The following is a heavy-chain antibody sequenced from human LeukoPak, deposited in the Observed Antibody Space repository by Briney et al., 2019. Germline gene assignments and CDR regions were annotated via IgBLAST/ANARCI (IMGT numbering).Heavy chain of an antibody. CDR3: ARWVGKITMVRGVIWVSLYYFDY. Sequence: SETLSLTCTVSGGSISSSSYYWGWIRQPPGKGLEWIGSIYYSGSTYYNPSLKSRVTISVDTSKNQFSLKLSSVTAADTAVYYCARWVGKITMVRGVIWVSLYYFDYWGQGTLVTVSS. CDR2: IYYSGST. CDR1: GGSISSSSYY. J-gene: IGHJ4*02. V-gene: IGHV4-39*07. D-gene: IGHD3-10*01.